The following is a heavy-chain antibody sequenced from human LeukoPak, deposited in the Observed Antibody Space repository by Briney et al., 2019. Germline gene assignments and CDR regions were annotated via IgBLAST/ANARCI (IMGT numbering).Heavy chain of an antibody. CDR3: ARGRGWLQSTPFDY. D-gene: IGHD5-24*01. J-gene: IGHJ4*02. CDR1: GGSISSSSYY. CDR2: IYYSGST. Sequence: SETLSLTCTVSGGSISSSSYYWGWIRQPPGKGLEWIGSIYYSGSTYYNPSLKSRVTMSVDTSKNQFSLKLSSVTAADTAVYYCARGRGWLQSTPFDYWGQGTLVTVSS. V-gene: IGHV4-39*07.